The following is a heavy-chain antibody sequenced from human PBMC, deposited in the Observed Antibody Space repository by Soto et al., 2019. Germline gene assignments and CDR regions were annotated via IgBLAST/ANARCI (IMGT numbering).Heavy chain of an antibody. V-gene: IGHV4-39*01. Sequence: SEILSQTCSVADGSISSSSYYWGWIQQPPGKGLEWIGSIYYSGSTYYNPSLKSRVTISVDTSKNQFSLKLSSVTAADTAVYYCARHMERQQLVLGYWGQGTLVTVSS. D-gene: IGHD6-6*01. CDR1: DGSISSSSYY. CDR3: ARHMERQQLVLGY. J-gene: IGHJ4*02. CDR2: IYYSGST.